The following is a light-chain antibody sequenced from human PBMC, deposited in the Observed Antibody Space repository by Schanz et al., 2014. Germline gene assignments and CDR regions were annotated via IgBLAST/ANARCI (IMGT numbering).Light chain of an antibody. Sequence: QSALTQPASVSASPGQSITISCTGTNTDVGITYLVSWYQQHPGEAPKLLILGGSIRPSGISDRFSGSRSANTASLTISGLQAEDEATYYCCSYLHSRTFVLFGGGTKLTVL. CDR1: NTDVGITYL. J-gene: IGLJ2*01. V-gene: IGLV2-23*03. CDR3: CSYLHSRTFVL. CDR2: GGS.